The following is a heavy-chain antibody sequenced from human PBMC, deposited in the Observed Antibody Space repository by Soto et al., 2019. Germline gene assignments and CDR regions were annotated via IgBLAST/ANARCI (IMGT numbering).Heavy chain of an antibody. Sequence: QVQLQESGPGLVKPSQTLSLTCTVSGGSISSGGYYWSWIRQHPGKGLEWIGYIYYSGSTYYNPSLKSRVTISVDTSKNQFSLKLSSVTAADTAVYYCARGPISGSSLLNWFDPWGQGTLVTVSS. V-gene: IGHV4-31*03. CDR1: GGSISSGGYY. D-gene: IGHD3-10*01. J-gene: IGHJ5*02. CDR2: IYYSGST. CDR3: ARGPISGSSLLNWFDP.